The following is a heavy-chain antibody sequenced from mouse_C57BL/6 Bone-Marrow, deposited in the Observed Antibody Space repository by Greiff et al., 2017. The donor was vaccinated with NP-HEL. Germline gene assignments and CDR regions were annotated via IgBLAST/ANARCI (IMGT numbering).Heavy chain of an antibody. CDR2: IRLKSDNYAT. Sequence: EVQGVESGGGLVQPGGSMKLSCVASGFTFSNYWMNWVRQSPEKGLEWVAQIRLKSDNYATHYAESVKGRFTISRDDSKSSVYLQMNNLRAEDTGSYYCTPLFYYAMDYWGQGTSVTVSS. V-gene: IGHV6-3*01. CDR3: TPLFYYAMDY. D-gene: IGHD6-1*01. CDR1: GFTFSNYW. J-gene: IGHJ4*01.